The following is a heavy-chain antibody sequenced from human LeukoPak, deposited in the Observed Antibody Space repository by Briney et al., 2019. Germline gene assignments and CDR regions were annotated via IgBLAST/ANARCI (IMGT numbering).Heavy chain of an antibody. D-gene: IGHD6-13*01. J-gene: IGHJ4*02. V-gene: IGHV4-30-4*02. CDR3: ARAGRYSSSWSQ. Sequence: PSETLSLTCIVSGGSISSGDYYWTWIRQPPGKGLEWIGYIYHSGNTYYNQSLKSRVTISVDTSKNQFSLKLSSVTAADTAVYYCARAGRYSSSWSQWGQGTLVTVSS. CDR2: IYHSGNT. CDR1: GGSISSGDYY.